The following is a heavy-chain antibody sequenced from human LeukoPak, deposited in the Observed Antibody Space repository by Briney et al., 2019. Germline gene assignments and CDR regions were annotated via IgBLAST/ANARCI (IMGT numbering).Heavy chain of an antibody. V-gene: IGHV3-21*01. J-gene: IGHJ4*02. CDR1: GFTFSSYT. CDR2: ISSSSSYI. Sequence: PGGSLRLSCAASGFTFSSYTMNWVRQAPGKGLEWVSSISSSSSYIYYADSVKGRFTISRDNAKNSLYLQMNSLRAEDTAVYYCARDTFGGVGIDYWGQGTLVTVSS. D-gene: IGHD3-16*01. CDR3: ARDTFGGVGIDY.